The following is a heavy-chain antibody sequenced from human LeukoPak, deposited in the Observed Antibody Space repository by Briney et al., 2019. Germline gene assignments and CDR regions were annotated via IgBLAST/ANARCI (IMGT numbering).Heavy chain of an antibody. Sequence: GGSLRLSCATSGFTFTNYVLSWVRQAPGKGLEWVSTVSRSGIGTYYADSVKGRFTISRDNYNNTLSLQMNSLRADDTAVYYCAKKSPIFGVVIPLFDYWGQGILVTVSS. D-gene: IGHD3-3*01. CDR3: AKKSPIFGVVIPLFDY. CDR1: GFTFTNYV. CDR2: VSRSGIGT. J-gene: IGHJ4*02. V-gene: IGHV3-23*01.